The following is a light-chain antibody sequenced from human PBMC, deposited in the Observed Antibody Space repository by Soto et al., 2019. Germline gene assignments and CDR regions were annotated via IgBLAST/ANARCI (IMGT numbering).Light chain of an antibody. CDR1: QSVSSY. V-gene: IGKV3-11*01. J-gene: IGKJ4*01. Sequence: EIVLTQSPDTLSLSPCERATLSGRASQSVSSYLAWYQQKPGQAPRLLIYGASNRATGIPARFSGSGSGTDFTLTISRLEPEDFAVYYCQQFSSYPPTFGGGTKVDIK. CDR3: QQFSSYPPT. CDR2: GAS.